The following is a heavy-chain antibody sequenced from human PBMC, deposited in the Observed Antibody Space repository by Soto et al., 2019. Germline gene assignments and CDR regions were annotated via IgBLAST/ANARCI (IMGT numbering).Heavy chain of an antibody. V-gene: IGHV3-7*03. CDR1: GFTVISYW. CDR3: ARYRRSDDAFDI. Sequence: GGSLRLSCAASGFTVISYWIIWCGQSPGKGLEWVANIKQDGSEKYYVDSVKGRFTISRDNAKNSLYLQMNSLRAEDTAVYYCARYRRSDDAFDIWGQGTMVTVSS. CDR2: IKQDGSEK. J-gene: IGHJ3*02. D-gene: IGHD3-16*02.